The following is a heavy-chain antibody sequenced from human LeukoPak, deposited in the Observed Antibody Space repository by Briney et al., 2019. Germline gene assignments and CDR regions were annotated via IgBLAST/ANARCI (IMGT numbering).Heavy chain of an antibody. CDR2: IIPILGTA. Sequence: SVKVSCKSSGGTFSSYAISWVRQAPGQGLEWMGGIIPILGTANYAQKFQGRVTITADESTSTAYMELSSLRAEDTAVYYCASLLDYYGSGSYYPTSGMDVWGKGTTVTVSS. D-gene: IGHD3-10*01. CDR3: ASLLDYYGSGSYYPTSGMDV. J-gene: IGHJ6*04. V-gene: IGHV1-69*01. CDR1: GGTFSSYA.